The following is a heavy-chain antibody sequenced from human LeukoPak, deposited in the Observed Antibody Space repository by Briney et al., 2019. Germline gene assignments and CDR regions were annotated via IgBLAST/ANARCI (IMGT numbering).Heavy chain of an antibody. CDR3: ARRSYSDAFDI. J-gene: IGHJ3*02. CDR1: GFSLSTSGMC. D-gene: IGHD1-26*01. V-gene: IGHV4-61*08. Sequence: SGPTLVNPTQTLTLTCTFSGFSLSTSGMCVSWIRQPPGKALEWIGYIYYSGSTNYNPSLKSRVTISVDTSKSQFSLKLSSVTAADTAVYYCARRSYSDAFDIWGQGTMVTVSS. CDR2: IYYSGST.